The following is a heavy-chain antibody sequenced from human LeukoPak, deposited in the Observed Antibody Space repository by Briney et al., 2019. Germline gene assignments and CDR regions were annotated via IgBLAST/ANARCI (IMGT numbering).Heavy chain of an antibody. CDR1: GFIFSSYA. V-gene: IGHV3-7*01. Sequence: GGSLRLSCAASGFIFSSYAMTWVRQAPGKGLEWVANMKADGSEKHYEESVKGRFTIFRDNARNSLYLQMNSLRAEDTAVYYCARPRYTAAYDLWGQGTMVTVSS. D-gene: IGHD3-16*02. CDR2: MKADGSEK. CDR3: ARPRYTAAYDL. J-gene: IGHJ3*01.